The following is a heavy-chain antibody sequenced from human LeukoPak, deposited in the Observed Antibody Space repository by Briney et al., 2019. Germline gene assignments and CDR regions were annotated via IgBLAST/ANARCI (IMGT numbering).Heavy chain of an antibody. D-gene: IGHD3-9*01. CDR1: GFTFSSYG. V-gene: IGHV3-33*01. CDR2: IWYDGSNK. CDR3: ARDNYILTGYYNAFDI. J-gene: IGHJ3*02. Sequence: GGSLRLSCAASGFTFSSYGMHWVRQAPGKGLEWVAVIWYDGSNKYYGDSAKGRFTISRDNPKNTLYLQMNSLRAEDTAVYYCARDNYILTGYYNAFDIWGQGTLVTVSS.